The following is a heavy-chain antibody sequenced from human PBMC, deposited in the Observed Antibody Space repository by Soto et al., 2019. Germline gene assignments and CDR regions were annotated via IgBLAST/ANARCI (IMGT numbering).Heavy chain of an antibody. V-gene: IGHV1-69*06. CDR2: IIPIFGTA. Sequence: QVQLVQSGAEVKKPGSSVKVSCKASGGTFSSYAISWVRQAPGQGLEWMGGIIPIFGTANYAQKIQGRVTITADKSTRTAYMELRSLRSEDTAVYYCASGGDSYDSSGYYCSYWGQGTLVTVSS. CDR1: GGTFSSYA. CDR3: ASGGDSYDSSGYYCSY. D-gene: IGHD3-22*01. J-gene: IGHJ4*02.